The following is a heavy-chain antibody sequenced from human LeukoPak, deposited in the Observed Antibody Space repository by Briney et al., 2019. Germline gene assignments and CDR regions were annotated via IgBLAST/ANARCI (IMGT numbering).Heavy chain of an antibody. D-gene: IGHD2-21*01. CDR2: INAGNGNT. V-gene: IGHV1-3*01. CDR3: ARTPMWRGGSFDY. Sequence: ASVKVSCKASGGTFSSYAISWVRQAPGQRLEWMGWINAGNGNTKYSQKFQGRVTITRDTSASTAYMELSSLRSEDTAVYYCARTPMWRGGSFDYWGQGTLVTVSS. CDR1: GGTFSSYA. J-gene: IGHJ4*02.